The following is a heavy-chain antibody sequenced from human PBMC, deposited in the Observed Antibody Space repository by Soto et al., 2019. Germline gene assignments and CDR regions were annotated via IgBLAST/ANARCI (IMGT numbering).Heavy chain of an antibody. D-gene: IGHD2-21*02. Sequence: QVQLVESGGGVVQPGRSLRLSCAASGFTFSSYGMHWVRQAPGKGLEWVAVIWYDGSNKYYADSVKGRFTISRDNSKNTLYRQMNGLRAEDTAVYYCARAGRYCGGDCYSYYYYCGMDVWGQGTTVTVSS. J-gene: IGHJ6*02. CDR1: GFTFSSYG. V-gene: IGHV3-33*01. CDR2: IWYDGSNK. CDR3: ARAGRYCGGDCYSYYYYCGMDV.